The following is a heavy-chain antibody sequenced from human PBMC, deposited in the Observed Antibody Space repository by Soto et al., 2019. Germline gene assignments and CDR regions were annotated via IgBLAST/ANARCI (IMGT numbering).Heavy chain of an antibody. CDR1: GYTFTSYG. CDR3: ARLDFWSGYPAEYFQH. Sequence: ASVKVSCKASGYTFTSYGISWVRQAPGQGLEWMGWISAYNGNTNYAQKLQGRVTMTTDTSTSTAYMELRSLRSDGTAVYYCARLDFWSGYPAEYFQHWGQGTLVTVSS. J-gene: IGHJ1*01. D-gene: IGHD3-3*01. CDR2: ISAYNGNT. V-gene: IGHV1-18*01.